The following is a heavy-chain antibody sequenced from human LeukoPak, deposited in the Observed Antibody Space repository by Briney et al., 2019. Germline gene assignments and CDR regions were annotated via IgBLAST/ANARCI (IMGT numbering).Heavy chain of an antibody. Sequence: GGSLRLSCAASGFTFSSYSMSWVRQAPGKGLEWVSGINWNGGSTGYADSVKGRFTISRDNAKNSLYLQMNSLRAEDTALYYCARVTYYYDSSGSWDYWGQGTLVTVSS. CDR2: INWNGGST. J-gene: IGHJ4*02. CDR1: GFTFSSYS. CDR3: ARVTYYYDSSGSWDY. D-gene: IGHD3-22*01. V-gene: IGHV3-20*04.